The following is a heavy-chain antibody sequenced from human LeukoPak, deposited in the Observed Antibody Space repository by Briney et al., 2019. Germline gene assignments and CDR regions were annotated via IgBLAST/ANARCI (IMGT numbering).Heavy chain of an antibody. J-gene: IGHJ4*02. Sequence: SETLSLTCTVSGGSISSSDYYWGWIRQPPGKGLEWIGEINHSGSTNYNPSLKSRVTISVDTSKNQFSLKLSSVTAADTAVYYCAREPRGGSYLGWGQGTLVTVSS. D-gene: IGHD1-26*01. V-gene: IGHV4-39*07. CDR2: INHSGST. CDR3: AREPRGGSYLG. CDR1: GGSISSSDYY.